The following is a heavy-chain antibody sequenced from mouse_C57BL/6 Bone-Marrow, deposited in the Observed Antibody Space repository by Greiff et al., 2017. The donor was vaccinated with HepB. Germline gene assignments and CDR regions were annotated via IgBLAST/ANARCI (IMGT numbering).Heavy chain of an antibody. V-gene: IGHV14-4*01. CDR3: TTWDGYPWFAY. CDR2: IDPENGDT. CDR1: GFNIKDDY. J-gene: IGHJ3*01. D-gene: IGHD2-3*01. Sequence: EVQLQQSGAELVRPGASVKLSCTASGFNIKDDYMHWVKQRPEQGLEWIGWIDPENGDTEYASKFQGKATITADTSSNTAYLQLSSLTSEDTAVYYCTTWDGYPWFAYWGQGTLVTVSA.